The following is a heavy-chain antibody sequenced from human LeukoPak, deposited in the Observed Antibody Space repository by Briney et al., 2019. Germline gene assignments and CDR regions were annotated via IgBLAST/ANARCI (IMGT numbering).Heavy chain of an antibody. CDR3: AKGGKWDVTPFDY. J-gene: IGHJ4*02. Sequence: GALRLSCAASGFTFTSYSLNWVRQAPGKGLEWVSTISGGGGSTYYADSVKGRFTISRDNSKNTLYLQVNSLRAEDTAVYYCAKGGKWDVTPFDYWGQGTLVTVSS. CDR1: GFTFTSYS. CDR2: ISGGGGST. V-gene: IGHV3-23*01. D-gene: IGHD1-26*01.